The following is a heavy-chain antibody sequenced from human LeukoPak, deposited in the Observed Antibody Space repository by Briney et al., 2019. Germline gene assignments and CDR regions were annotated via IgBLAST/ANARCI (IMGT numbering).Heavy chain of an antibody. J-gene: IGHJ2*01. CDR2: IGGNDGGT. Sequence: GGSLRLSCAASGFTFSSYAMTWVRQAPGKGLEWVSSIGGNDGGTYYAASVKGRFTISRDNSKNTLYLQMNSLRAEDTAVYYCARDFSAALVWYFALWGRGTLVTVSS. CDR1: GFTFSSYA. D-gene: IGHD6-13*01. V-gene: IGHV3-23*01. CDR3: ARDFSAALVWYFAL.